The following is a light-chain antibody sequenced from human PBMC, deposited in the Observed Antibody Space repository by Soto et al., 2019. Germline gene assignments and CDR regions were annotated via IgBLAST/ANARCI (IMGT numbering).Light chain of an antibody. V-gene: IGKV3-15*01. J-gene: IGKJ1*01. CDR3: QQYNNWLRRT. CDR1: QSVSSN. CDR2: GAS. Sequence: EIVMTQSPATLSVSPGERATLSCRASQSVSSNLAWYQQKPGQAPRLLIYGASTRATGIPARFSGSGSGTAFTLNISSLQSEDFAVYYCQQYNNWLRRTFGQGTKVEIK.